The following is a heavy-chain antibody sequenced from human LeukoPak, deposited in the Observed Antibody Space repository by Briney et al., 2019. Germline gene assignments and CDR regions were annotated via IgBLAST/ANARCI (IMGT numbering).Heavy chain of an antibody. J-gene: IGHJ5*02. V-gene: IGHV4-34*01. CDR1: GGSYSGYY. CDR3: ARVRVNWFDP. Sequence: SETLSLTCAVYGGSYSGYYWSWIRQPPGKGLEWIGEINHSGGTNYNPSLKSRVTISVDTSKNQFSLKLSSVTAADTAVYYCARVRVNWFDPWGQGTLVTVSS. D-gene: IGHD3-3*01. CDR2: INHSGGT.